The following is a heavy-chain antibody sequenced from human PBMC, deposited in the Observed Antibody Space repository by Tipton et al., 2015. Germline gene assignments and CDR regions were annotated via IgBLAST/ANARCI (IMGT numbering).Heavy chain of an antibody. Sequence: TLSLTCSVSSDSISKYYWSWIRQPPGKELEWIGYIQYSGSTNYAPSLESRVTISVDTSKTQFSLKMSSVTASDTAVYYCACQDYDSLTRDYQTVDYWGQGTLVTVSS. CDR3: ACQDYDSLTRDYQTVDY. D-gene: IGHD3-9*01. CDR1: SDSISKYY. J-gene: IGHJ4*02. CDR2: IQYSGST. V-gene: IGHV4-59*08.